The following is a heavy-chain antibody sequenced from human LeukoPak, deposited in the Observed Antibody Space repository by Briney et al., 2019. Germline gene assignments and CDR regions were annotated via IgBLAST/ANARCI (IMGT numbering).Heavy chain of an antibody. Sequence: PGGSLRLSCAASGFTFSSYEMNWVRQAPGKGLEWVSYISSNGSTISYADSVKGRFTISIDNAKHSLYLQMNSLRAEDTAVYYCAGGTSPGPWGQGTLVTVSS. D-gene: IGHD1-7*01. CDR1: GFTFSSYE. CDR2: ISSNGSTI. V-gene: IGHV3-48*03. CDR3: AGGTSPGP. J-gene: IGHJ5*02.